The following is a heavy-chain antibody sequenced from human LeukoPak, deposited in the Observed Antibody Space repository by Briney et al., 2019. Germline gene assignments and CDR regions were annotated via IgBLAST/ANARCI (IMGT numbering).Heavy chain of an antibody. CDR1: GYTFTSYD. Sequence: ASVKVSCKASGYTFTSYDINWVRQATGQGREWMGWMNPNRGNTGYAQKFQGRVTMTRNTSISTAYMELSSLRSEDTAVYYCARERSSSWSNRGLDYWGQGTLVTVSS. V-gene: IGHV1-8*01. D-gene: IGHD6-13*01. J-gene: IGHJ4*02. CDR2: MNPNRGNT. CDR3: ARERSSSWSNRGLDY.